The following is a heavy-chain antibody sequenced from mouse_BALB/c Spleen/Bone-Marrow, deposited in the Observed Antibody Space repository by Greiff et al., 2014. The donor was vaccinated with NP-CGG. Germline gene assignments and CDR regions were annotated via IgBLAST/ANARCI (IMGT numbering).Heavy chain of an antibody. Sequence: VQRVESGAELVKPGASVKLFCKASGYTFTSYWMHWAKQRPGQGLEWIGEIDPSDSYTNYNQKFKGKATLTVDKSSSTAYMQLSSLTSEDSAVYYCARDSITTVVATDYWGQGTTLTVSS. J-gene: IGHJ2*01. D-gene: IGHD1-1*01. V-gene: IGHV1-69*02. CDR1: GYTFTSYW. CDR3: ARDSITTVVATDY. CDR2: IDPSDSYT.